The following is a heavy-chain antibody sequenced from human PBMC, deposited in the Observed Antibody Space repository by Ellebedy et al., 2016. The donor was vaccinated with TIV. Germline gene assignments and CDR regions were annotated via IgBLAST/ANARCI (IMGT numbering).Heavy chain of an antibody. CDR2: VNPGGGRT. V-gene: IGHV1-46*01. CDR1: GFTFTSYY. Sequence: AASVKVSCKASGFTFTSYYIHWVRQAPGQGLEWMGRVNPGGGRTKFAPNFQGRLTMTRDTSTSEVYMEVRSLRSDDTAVYYCAREGASAGADNFDYWGQGTTVTVSS. CDR3: AREGASAGADNFDY. J-gene: IGHJ4*03. D-gene: IGHD1-26*01.